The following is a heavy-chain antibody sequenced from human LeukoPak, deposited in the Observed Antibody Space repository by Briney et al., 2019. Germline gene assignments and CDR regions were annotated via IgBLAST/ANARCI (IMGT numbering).Heavy chain of an antibody. D-gene: IGHD2-2*01. V-gene: IGHV3-23*01. J-gene: IGHJ4*02. CDR3: AKAPLGYCSSTSCYDY. CDR1: GFTFSSYA. Sequence: GGALRLSCAASGFTFSSYAMSWVRQAPGKGLEWVSAISGSGGSTYYAGSVKGRFTISRDNSKNTRYLQMNSLRAEDTAVYYCAKAPLGYCSSTSCYDYWGQGTLVTVSS. CDR2: ISGSGGST.